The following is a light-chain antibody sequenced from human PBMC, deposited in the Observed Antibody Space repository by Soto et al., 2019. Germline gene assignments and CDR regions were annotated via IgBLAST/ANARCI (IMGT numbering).Light chain of an antibody. J-gene: IGKJ1*01. Sequence: DIQMTQSPSTLSAPIGDRVTITCRASESIRTWLAWYQHKPGKAPKFLIYDASSLESGVPSRFSGSGSGTEFTLTISNLQPDDFATYFCQQYHNYPRTFGQGTKVDIK. V-gene: IGKV1-5*01. CDR3: QQYHNYPRT. CDR2: DAS. CDR1: ESIRTW.